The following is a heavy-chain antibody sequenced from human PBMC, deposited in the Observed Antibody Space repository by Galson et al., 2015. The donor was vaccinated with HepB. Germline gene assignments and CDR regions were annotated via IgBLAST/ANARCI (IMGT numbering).Heavy chain of an antibody. CDR3: ARVLGSGWYYFDY. D-gene: IGHD6-19*01. CDR2: ISSSSSTI. J-gene: IGHJ4*02. CDR1: ELTFNNSS. V-gene: IGHV3-48*02. Sequence: SLRHSCAASELTFNNSSMNCVRQAPGKGLEWVSYISSSSSTIYYADSVKGRFTISRDNAKNSLYLQVNSLRDEDTAVYYCARVLGSGWYYFDYWGQGTLVTVSS.